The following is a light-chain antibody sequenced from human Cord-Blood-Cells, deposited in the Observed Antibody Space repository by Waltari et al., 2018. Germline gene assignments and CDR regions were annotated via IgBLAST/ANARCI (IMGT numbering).Light chain of an antibody. CDR3: AAWDDSLNGPV. CDR2: MNN. CDR1: SSNIGSNT. V-gene: IGLV1-44*01. J-gene: IGLJ3*02. Sequence: QSVLTQPPSASGTPGQRVTISCSGSSSNIGSNTVNSYQQLPGTAPKLLIYMNNQRPSGVPDRFSSSKSGTSASLAISGLQSEDEADYYCAAWDDSLNGPVFGGGTKLTVL.